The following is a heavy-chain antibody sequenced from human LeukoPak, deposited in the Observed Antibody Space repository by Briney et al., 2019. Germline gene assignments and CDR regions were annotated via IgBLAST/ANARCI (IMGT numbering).Heavy chain of an antibody. CDR3: ARDPPAVLIDTYG. Sequence: GGSLRLSCTASGFIVTNNYINWVRQAPGKGLEWVSLVYSGGSTYYADSVKGRFTISRDNSKNMVYLQMNSLRAEDTAMYYCARDPPAVLIDTYGWGQGTLVTVSS. V-gene: IGHV3-66*01. CDR2: VYSGGST. J-gene: IGHJ4*02. D-gene: IGHD2-8*01. CDR1: GFIVTNNY.